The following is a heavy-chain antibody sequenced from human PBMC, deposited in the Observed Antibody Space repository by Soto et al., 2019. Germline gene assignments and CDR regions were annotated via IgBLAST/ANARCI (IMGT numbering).Heavy chain of an antibody. Sequence: GGSLRLSCAASGFTFSSYGMHWVRQAPGKGLEWVAVIWYDGSNKYYADSVKGRFTISRDNSKNTLYLQMNSLRAEDTAVYYCARAANLYYYYGMDVWGQGTTVTVSS. CDR1: GFTFSSYG. J-gene: IGHJ6*02. CDR3: ARAANLYYYYGMDV. D-gene: IGHD6-13*01. CDR2: IWYDGSNK. V-gene: IGHV3-33*01.